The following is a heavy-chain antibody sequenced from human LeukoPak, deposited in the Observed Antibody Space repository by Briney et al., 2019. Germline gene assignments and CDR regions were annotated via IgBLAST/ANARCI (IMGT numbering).Heavy chain of an antibody. CDR1: GGSVSSGSYY. CDR3: ARDRQGYCSGGSCYSRWFDP. J-gene: IGHJ5*02. Sequence: KPSETLSLTCTVSGGSVSSGSYYWSWIRQPPGKGLEWIGYIYYSGSTNYNPSLKSRATISVDTSKNQFSLKLSSVTAADTAVYYCARDRQGYCSGGSCYSRWFDPWGQGTLVTVSS. D-gene: IGHD2-15*01. CDR2: IYYSGST. V-gene: IGHV4-61*01.